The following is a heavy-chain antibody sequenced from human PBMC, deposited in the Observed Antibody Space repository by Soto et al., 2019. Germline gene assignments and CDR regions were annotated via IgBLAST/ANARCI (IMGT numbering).Heavy chain of an antibody. D-gene: IGHD2-2*01. J-gene: IGHJ6*02. CDR3: AKWGYIVVVPAAIGGYYYGMDV. CDR1: GFTFSGYG. Sequence: GGSLRLSCAASGFTFSGYGMHWVRQAPGKGLEWVAVISYDGSNKYYADSVKGRFTISRDNSKNTLYLQMNSLRAEDTAVYYCAKWGYIVVVPAAIGGYYYGMDVWGQGTTVTVSS. V-gene: IGHV3-30*18. CDR2: ISYDGSNK.